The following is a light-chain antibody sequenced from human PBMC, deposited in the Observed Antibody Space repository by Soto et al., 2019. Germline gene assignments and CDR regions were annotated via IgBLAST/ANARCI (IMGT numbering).Light chain of an antibody. V-gene: IGKV3-20*01. CDR3: QQYDSSPYT. Sequence: EIVLTQSPGTLSLSPGERATLSCRASQSVGSSFLAWYQQKPGQAPRLLIYGASSRATGIPDRFSGSGSGTDFTLTISRLEPGDVAVYYCQQYDSSPYTFGQGTKLEIK. CDR1: QSVGSSF. CDR2: GAS. J-gene: IGKJ2*01.